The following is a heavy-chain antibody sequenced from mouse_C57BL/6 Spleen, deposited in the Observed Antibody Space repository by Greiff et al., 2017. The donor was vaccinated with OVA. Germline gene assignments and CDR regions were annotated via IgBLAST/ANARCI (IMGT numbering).Heavy chain of an antibody. CDR2: ISSGSSTI. D-gene: IGHD2-3*01. V-gene: IGHV5-17*01. CDR1: GFTFSDYG. J-gene: IGHJ2*01. Sequence: EVQLQESGGGLVKPGGSLKLSCAASGFTFSDYGMHWVRQAPEKGLEWVAYISSGSSTIYYADTVKGRFTISRDNAKNTLFLQMTSLRSEDTAMYYCAREDDGYYLYYFDYWGQGTTLTVSS. CDR3: AREDDGYYLYYFDY.